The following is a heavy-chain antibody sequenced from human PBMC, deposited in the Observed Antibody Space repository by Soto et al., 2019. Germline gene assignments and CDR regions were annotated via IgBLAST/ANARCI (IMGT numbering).Heavy chain of an antibody. V-gene: IGHV4-31*03. J-gene: IGHJ6*02. D-gene: IGHD3-3*01. CDR3: ARDGVRFLEWLPSYGMDV. CDR1: GGSISSGGYY. Sequence: SETLSLTCTVSGGSISSGGYYWSWIRQHPGKGLEWIGYIYYSGSTYYNPSLKSRVTISVDTSKNQFSLKLSSVTAADTAVYYCARDGVRFLEWLPSYGMDVWGQGTTVTVSS. CDR2: IYYSGST.